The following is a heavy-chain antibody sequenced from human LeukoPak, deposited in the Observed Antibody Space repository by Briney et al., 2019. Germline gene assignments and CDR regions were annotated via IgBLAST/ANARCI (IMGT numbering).Heavy chain of an antibody. CDR2: IYSDTNT. CDR1: GFTVSTNH. CDR3: ARDREVVTAKAQMDV. V-gene: IGHV3-53*01. J-gene: IGHJ6*04. D-gene: IGHD2-21*02. Sequence: GGSLRLSCEVSGFTVSTNHMSWVRQAPGKGLEWVPVIYSDTNTYCADSVKGRFTIPRDNSKNTVFLQMNSLRAEDTAVYYCARDREVVTAKAQMDVWGKGTTVTVSS.